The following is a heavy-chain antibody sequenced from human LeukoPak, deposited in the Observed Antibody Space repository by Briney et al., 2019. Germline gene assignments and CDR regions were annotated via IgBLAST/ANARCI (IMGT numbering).Heavy chain of an antibody. V-gene: IGHV4-59*01. Sequence: SETLSLTCTVSGGSISSYYWSWIRQPPGKRLEWIGYIYYSGSTNYNPSLKSRVIISVDTSKNQFSLKLTSVTAADTAVYYCARVEVTSSWYSIDYWGQGILVTVSS. D-gene: IGHD6-13*01. J-gene: IGHJ4*02. CDR2: IYYSGST. CDR1: GGSISSYY. CDR3: ARVEVTSSWYSIDY.